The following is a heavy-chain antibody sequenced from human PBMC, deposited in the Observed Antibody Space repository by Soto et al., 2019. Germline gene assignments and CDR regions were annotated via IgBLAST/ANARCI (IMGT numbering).Heavy chain of an antibody. CDR3: ALPYAGDPAGFDY. D-gene: IGHD2-21*02. CDR1: GFTFSDYW. CDR2: VRGNGIST. Sequence: LRLSCEASGFTFSDYWIHWVRQAPGRGLVWVSRVRGNGISTSYAASVEGRFTISRDNAKNTVYLQMNGLRSDDTALYYCALPYAGDPAGFDYWGQGTLVTVSS. V-gene: IGHV3-74*01. J-gene: IGHJ4*02.